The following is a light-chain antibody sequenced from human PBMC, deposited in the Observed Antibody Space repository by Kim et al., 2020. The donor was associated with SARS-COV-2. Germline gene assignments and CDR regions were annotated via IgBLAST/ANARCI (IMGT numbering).Light chain of an antibody. V-gene: IGKV3-20*01. CDR1: QSISSEF. J-gene: IGKJ2*01. CDR2: GAS. Sequence: PGERATLSCMASQSISSEFLAWYQQISGQPPRLLMFGASNRAAGIPDRFSGGGSGTDFTLTITRLEPADSAVYYCQQYTTSPPAYTFGQGTKLEI. CDR3: QQYTTSPPAYT.